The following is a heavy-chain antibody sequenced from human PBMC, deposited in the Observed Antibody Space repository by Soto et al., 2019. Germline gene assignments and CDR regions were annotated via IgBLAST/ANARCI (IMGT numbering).Heavy chain of an antibody. CDR3: ARRGSSWPHYYFDY. V-gene: IGHV1-3*01. CDR1: GYTFTSYA. J-gene: IGHJ4*02. CDR2: INAGNGNT. Sequence: VASVKVSCKASGYTFTSYAMHWVRQAPGQRLEWMGWINAGNGNTKYSQKFQGRVTITRDTSASTAYMELSSLRSEDTAVYYCARRGSSWPHYYFDYWGQGTLVTVSS. D-gene: IGHD6-13*01.